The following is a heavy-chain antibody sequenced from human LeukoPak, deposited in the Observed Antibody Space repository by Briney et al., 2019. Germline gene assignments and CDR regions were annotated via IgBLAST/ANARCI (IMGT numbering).Heavy chain of an antibody. CDR1: GYTFTGYY. Sequence: ASVKVSCKASGYTFTGYYMHWVRQAPGQGLEWMGWINPNSGGTNYAQKFQGRVTMTRDTSISTAYMELSRLRSDDTAVYYCARVVVAAKGFDPWGQGTLVTASS. CDR3: ARVVVAAKGFDP. D-gene: IGHD2-15*01. J-gene: IGHJ5*02. CDR2: INPNSGGT. V-gene: IGHV1-2*02.